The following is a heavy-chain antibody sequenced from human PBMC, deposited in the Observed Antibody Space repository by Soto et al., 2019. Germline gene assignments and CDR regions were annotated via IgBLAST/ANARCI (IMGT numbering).Heavy chain of an antibody. J-gene: IGHJ4*02. D-gene: IGHD1-1*01. CDR3: AGGYGLTYFDY. V-gene: IGHV3-30*03. Sequence: QVQLVESGGGVVQPGRSLRLSCAASGFTFSSYGMHWVRQAPGKGLEWVAVISYDGTNKYYADSVKGRFTISRDNPKNTLYLQMNSLRAEDTAVYYCAGGYGLTYFDYWGQGTLVTVSS. CDR1: GFTFSSYG. CDR2: ISYDGTNK.